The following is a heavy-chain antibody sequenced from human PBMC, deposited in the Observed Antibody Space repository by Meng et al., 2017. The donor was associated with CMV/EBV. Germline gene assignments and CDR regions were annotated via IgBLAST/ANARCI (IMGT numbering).Heavy chain of an antibody. V-gene: IGHV3-74*01. J-gene: IGHJ4*02. Sequence: GESLKISCAASGFTFSSYWMHWVRQAPGKGLVWVSRINSDGSSTSYADSVKGRFTLSRDNAKNTLYLQMNSLRAEDTAVYYCARDKDDFWSGYYIWGQGTLVTVSS. CDR3: ARDKDDFWSGYYI. D-gene: IGHD3-3*01. CDR2: INSDGSST. CDR1: GFTFSSYW.